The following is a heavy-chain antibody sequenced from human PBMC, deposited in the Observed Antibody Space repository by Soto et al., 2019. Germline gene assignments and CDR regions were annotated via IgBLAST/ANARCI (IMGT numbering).Heavy chain of an antibody. CDR3: ARPRLGYCSSNSCLDAFDI. D-gene: IGHD2-2*01. CDR2: IYYSGST. J-gene: IGHJ3*02. Sequence: QVQLQESGPGLVKPSQTLSLTCTVSGGSISSGGYYWSWIRQHPGKGLEWIGYIYYSGSTYYNPSLKSRVTISVDTSKNQFSLKLSSVTAADTAVYYCARPRLGYCSSNSCLDAFDIWGQGTMVTVSS. V-gene: IGHV4-31*03. CDR1: GGSISSGGYY.